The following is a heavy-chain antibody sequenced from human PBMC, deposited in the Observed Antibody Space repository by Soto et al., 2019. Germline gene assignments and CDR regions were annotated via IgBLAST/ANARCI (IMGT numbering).Heavy chain of an antibody. CDR1: GGSISSSSYY. CDR3: ARLSYYDSSGFDY. D-gene: IGHD3-22*01. CDR2: IYYSGST. V-gene: IGHV4-39*01. J-gene: IGHJ4*02. Sequence: SETLSLTCTVSGGSISSSSYYWGWIRQPPGKGLEWIGSIYYSGSTYYNPSLKSRVTISVDTSKNQFSLKLSSVTAADTAVYYCARLSYYDSSGFDYWGQGTLVTVS.